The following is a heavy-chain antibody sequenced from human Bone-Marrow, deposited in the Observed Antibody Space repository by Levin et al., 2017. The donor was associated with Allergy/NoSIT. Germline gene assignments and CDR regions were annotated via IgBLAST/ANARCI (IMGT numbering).Heavy chain of an antibody. Sequence: GGSLRLSCEASGFIVSGNAMHWVRQAPGKGLEWMAVLSKDGSKQSYADSVKGRFTVSRDNSKNPVFLQMNSLRVEDTAIYYCAKDRRGLSRELPSNYFDTWGQGTQVIVSS. CDR3: AKDRRGLSRELPSNYFDT. CDR2: LSKDGSKQ. D-gene: IGHD5-24*01. V-gene: IGHV3-30*18. CDR1: GFIVSGNA. J-gene: IGHJ5*02.